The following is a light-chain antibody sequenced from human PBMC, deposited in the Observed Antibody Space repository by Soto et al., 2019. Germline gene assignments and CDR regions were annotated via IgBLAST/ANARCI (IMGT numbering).Light chain of an antibody. CDR1: QDISDH. V-gene: IGKV1-27*01. J-gene: IGKJ1*01. Sequence: DIQMTQSPSSLSASVGDRVTITCRASQDISDHLAWYQQRLGGVPELLIYDASTLQSGVPSRFSGRGSGTDFTLTISSLQPEDFATYYCQQSYSTPWTFGQGTKVDIK. CDR2: DAS. CDR3: QQSYSTPWT.